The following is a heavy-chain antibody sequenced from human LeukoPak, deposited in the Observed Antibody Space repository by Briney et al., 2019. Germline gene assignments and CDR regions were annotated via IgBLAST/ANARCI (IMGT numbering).Heavy chain of an antibody. D-gene: IGHD5-24*01. CDR3: ARESLTWLQSRTSWFDP. CDR2: IYYNGST. Sequence: PSETLSLTCTVSGGSISSSTYFWGWIRQPPGKGLEWIGTIYYNGSTYYNPSLKSRVTISVDSSKNQFSLRLSSVTAADTAVYYCARESLTWLQSRTSWFDPWGQGTLVTVSS. CDR1: GGSISSSTYF. J-gene: IGHJ5*02. V-gene: IGHV4-39*07.